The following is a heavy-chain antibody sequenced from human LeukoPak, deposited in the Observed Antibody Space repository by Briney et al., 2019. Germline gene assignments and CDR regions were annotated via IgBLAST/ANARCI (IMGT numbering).Heavy chain of an antibody. Sequence: SETLSLTCAVYGGSFSGYYWSWIRQPPGKGLEWIGEINHSGSTNYNPSLKSRVTISVETSKNQFSLKLSSVTAADTAVYYCARGGSYSSGWYTGYYFDYWGQGTLVTVSS. CDR2: INHSGST. CDR3: ARGGSYSSGWYTGYYFDY. J-gene: IGHJ4*02. D-gene: IGHD6-19*01. CDR1: GGSFSGYY. V-gene: IGHV4-34*01.